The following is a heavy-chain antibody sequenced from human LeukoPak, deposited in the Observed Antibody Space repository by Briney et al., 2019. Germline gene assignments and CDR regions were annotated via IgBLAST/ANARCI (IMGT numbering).Heavy chain of an antibody. V-gene: IGHV4-30-2*01. D-gene: IGHD2-8*01. CDR2: IYHSGST. CDR1: GGSISSGGYY. J-gene: IGHJ4*02. CDR3: ARSTVLYRPFDY. Sequence: SETLSLTCTVSGGSISSGGYYWSWLRQPPGKGLEWIGYIYHSGSTYYNPSLKSRVTISVDRSKNQFSLKLSSVTAADTAVYYCARSTVLYRPFDYWGQGTLVTVSS.